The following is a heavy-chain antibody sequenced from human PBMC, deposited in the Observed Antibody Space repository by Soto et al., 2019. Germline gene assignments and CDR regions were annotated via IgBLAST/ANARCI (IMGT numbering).Heavy chain of an antibody. V-gene: IGHV3-23*01. Sequence: GWSLRLSCAASGFTFSSYAMSWVRQAPGKGLEWVSAISGSGGSTYYADSVKGRFTISRDNSKNTLYLQMNSLRAEDTAVYYCAKAFNALNYYGSGSYYNVHDAFDIWGQGTMVTVSS. CDR2: ISGSGGST. J-gene: IGHJ3*02. D-gene: IGHD3-10*01. CDR1: GFTFSSYA. CDR3: AKAFNALNYYGSGSYYNVHDAFDI.